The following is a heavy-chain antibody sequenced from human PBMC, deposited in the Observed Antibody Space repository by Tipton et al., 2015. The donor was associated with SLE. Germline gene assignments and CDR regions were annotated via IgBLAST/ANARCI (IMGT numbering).Heavy chain of an antibody. D-gene: IGHD2-2*01. CDR3: ARDNCSSTSCYGYYYMDV. CDR2: LYYSGST. J-gene: IGHJ6*03. CDR1: GGSISSSSYY. V-gene: IGHV4-39*07. Sequence: TLSLTCSVSGGSISSSSYYWGWIRQPPGKGLEWIGSLYYSGSTKYNPSLKSRVTISVGTSKNQFSLKLTSVTAADTAVYYCARDNCSSTSCYGYYYMDVWGKGTTVTVSS.